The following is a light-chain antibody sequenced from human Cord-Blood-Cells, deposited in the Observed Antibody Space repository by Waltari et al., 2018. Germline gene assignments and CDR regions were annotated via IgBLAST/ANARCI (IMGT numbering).Light chain of an antibody. J-gene: IGLJ3*02. CDR3: CSYAGSYTV. CDR2: DVS. Sequence: QSALTQPRSVSGSPGQSVTISCTGTSSDVGGYNYVSWYQPHPGKAPKLMIYDVSKRPSGGPDRFSGSKSGNTASLTISGLQAEDEADYYCCSYAGSYTVFGGGTKLTVL. V-gene: IGLV2-11*01. CDR1: SSDVGGYNY.